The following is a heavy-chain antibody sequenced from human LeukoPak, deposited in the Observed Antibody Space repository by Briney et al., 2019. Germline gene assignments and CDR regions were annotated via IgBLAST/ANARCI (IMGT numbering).Heavy chain of an antibody. CDR2: ISYDGSNK. Sequence: PGGSLRLSCAASGFTFSSYGMHWVRQAPGKGLEWVAVISYDGSNKYYADSVKGRFTISRDNSKNTLYLQMNSLRAEDTAVYYCAKDLERFLSPWGQGTMVTVSS. D-gene: IGHD3-3*01. V-gene: IGHV3-30*18. J-gene: IGHJ3*01. CDR1: GFTFSSYG. CDR3: AKDLERFLSP.